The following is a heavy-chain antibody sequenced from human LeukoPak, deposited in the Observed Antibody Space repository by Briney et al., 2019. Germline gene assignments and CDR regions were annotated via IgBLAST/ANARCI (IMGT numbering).Heavy chain of an antibody. CDR2: ISWNSGSI. D-gene: IGHD4-23*01. V-gene: IGHV3-9*01. CDR1: GFTFDDYA. CDR3: ARDYGGN. Sequence: GGSLRLSCAASGFTFDDYAMHWVRQAPGKGLEWVSGISWNSGSIGYADSVKGRFTISRDNSKNTLYLQMNSLRAEDTAVYYCARDYGGNWGQGTLVTVSS. J-gene: IGHJ4*02.